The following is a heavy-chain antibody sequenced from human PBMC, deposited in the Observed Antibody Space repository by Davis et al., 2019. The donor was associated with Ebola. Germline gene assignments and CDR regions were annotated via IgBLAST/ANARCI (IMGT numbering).Heavy chain of an antibody. J-gene: IGHJ6*04. CDR2: INAGNGNT. V-gene: IGHV1-3*01. D-gene: IGHD6-19*01. Sequence: AASVKVSCKASGYTFTSYAMHWVRQAPGQRLEWMGWINAGNGNTKYSQKFQGRVTITRDTSASTAYMELSSLRSEDTAVYYCARSPPLGGWYNYYYYYGMDVWGKGTTVTVSS. CDR3: ARSPPLGGWYNYYYYYGMDV. CDR1: GYTFTSYA.